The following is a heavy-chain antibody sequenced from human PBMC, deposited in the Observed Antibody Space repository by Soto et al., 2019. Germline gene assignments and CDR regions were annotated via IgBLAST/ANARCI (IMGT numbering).Heavy chain of an antibody. CDR2: IRTYNGNT. J-gene: IGHJ4*02. V-gene: IGHV1-18*01. CDR1: GYTFTSYG. CDR3: ARDAPPADY. Sequence: QVQLVQSGAEVKKPGASVKVSCKASGYTFTSYGISWVRQAPGQGLEWMGWIRTYNGNTNYAQKLQGRVTMTTDTYTSTAYRELRSRRSDDTAVSFCARDAPPADYWGQGTLVTVSS.